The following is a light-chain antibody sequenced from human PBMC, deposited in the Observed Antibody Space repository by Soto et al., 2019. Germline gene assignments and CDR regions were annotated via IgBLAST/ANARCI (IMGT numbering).Light chain of an antibody. J-gene: IGLJ3*02. CDR2: DVT. V-gene: IGLV2-14*01. Sequence: QSALSQPASVSGSPGQSITISCTGTSSDVGGYNYVSWYQQHPGKAPKLMIYDVTNRPSGVSNRFSGSKSGNTASLTISGLQAEDEADYYCSSYTSSSTPLVFGGATKLPVL. CDR1: SSDVGGYNY. CDR3: SSYTSSSTPLV.